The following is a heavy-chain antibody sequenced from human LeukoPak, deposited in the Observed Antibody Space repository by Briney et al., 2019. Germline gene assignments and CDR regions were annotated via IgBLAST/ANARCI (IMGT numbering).Heavy chain of an antibody. Sequence: GASVKVSCKASGYTFTSYAMHWVRQAPGQRLEWMGWINAGNGNTKYSQKFQGRVTMTTDTSTSTAYMELRSLRSDDTAVYYCARSGITMVRGRFDYWGQGTLVTVSS. J-gene: IGHJ4*02. CDR2: INAGNGNT. V-gene: IGHV1-3*01. CDR3: ARSGITMVRGRFDY. CDR1: GYTFTSYA. D-gene: IGHD3-10*01.